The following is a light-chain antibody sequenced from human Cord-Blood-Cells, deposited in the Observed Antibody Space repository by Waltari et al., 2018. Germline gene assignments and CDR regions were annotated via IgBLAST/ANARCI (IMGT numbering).Light chain of an antibody. CDR3: MQALQTPLT. Sequence: DIVMTQSPLSLPVTPGETASISCRSSQSLLHSNGYNYLDWYLQKPGQSPQLLIYLGSNRATGVPDRLSVSGSGTDFTLKISRVEAEDVGVYYCMQALQTPLTFGQGTKVEIK. J-gene: IGKJ1*01. V-gene: IGKV2-28*01. CDR2: LGS. CDR1: QSLLHSNGYNY.